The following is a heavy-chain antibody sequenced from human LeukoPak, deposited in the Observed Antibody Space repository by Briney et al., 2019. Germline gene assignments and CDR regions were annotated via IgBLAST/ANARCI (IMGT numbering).Heavy chain of an antibody. J-gene: IGHJ5*02. D-gene: IGHD3-10*01. CDR1: GGAISSYY. CDR2: IYYSGST. V-gene: IGHV4-59*01. Sequence: SETLSLTCTVSGGAISSYYWSWIRQPPGKGLEWIGYIYYSGSTNYNPSLKSRVTISVDTSKNQFSLKLSSVTAADTAVYYCARGVLWFGELPPPNWFDPWGQGILVIVSS. CDR3: ARGVLWFGELPPPNWFDP.